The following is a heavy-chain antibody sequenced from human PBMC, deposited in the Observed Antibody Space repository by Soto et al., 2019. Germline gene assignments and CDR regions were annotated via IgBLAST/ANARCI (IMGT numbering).Heavy chain of an antibody. V-gene: IGHV5-10-1*01. CDR3: ARQIYDSDSGPNFQYYFDS. CDR2: VDPSDSQT. D-gene: IGHD3-22*01. Sequence: GESLKISCKGSGYSFAGYWIAWVRQMPGKGLEWMGRVDPSDSQTYYSPSFLCHVTISAAKSITTVFLQWSSLSASDTAMYYCARQIYDSDSGPNFQYYFDSWGQGHLVTVSS. CDR1: GYSFAGYW. J-gene: IGHJ4*02.